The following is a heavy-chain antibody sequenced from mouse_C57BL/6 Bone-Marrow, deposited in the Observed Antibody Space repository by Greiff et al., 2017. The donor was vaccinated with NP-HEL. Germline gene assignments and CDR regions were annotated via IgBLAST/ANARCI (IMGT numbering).Heavy chain of an antibody. CDR1: GFTFSDYG. V-gene: IGHV5-17*01. CDR2: ISSGSSTI. Sequence: DVKLVESGGGLVKPGGSLKLSCAASGFTFSDYGLHWVRQAPEKGLEWVAYISSGSSTIYYADTVKGRFTISSDNAKNTLFLQMTSLRSEDTAMYYCARSRKGDVWGTGTTVTVSS. CDR3: ARSRKGDV. J-gene: IGHJ1*03.